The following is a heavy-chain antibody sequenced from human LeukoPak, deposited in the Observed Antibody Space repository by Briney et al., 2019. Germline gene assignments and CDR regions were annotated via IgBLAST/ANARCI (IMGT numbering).Heavy chain of an antibody. Sequence: HTGGSLRLSCAASGFTFSSYGMSWVRQAPGKGLEWVSAISGSGGSTYYADSVKGRFTISRDNSKNTLYLQMNSLRAEDTAVYYCAKDNRGTYYDTLTGLDYWGQGTLVTVSS. CDR1: GFTFSSYG. CDR2: ISGSGGST. D-gene: IGHD3-9*01. CDR3: AKDNRGTYYDTLTGLDY. V-gene: IGHV3-23*01. J-gene: IGHJ4*02.